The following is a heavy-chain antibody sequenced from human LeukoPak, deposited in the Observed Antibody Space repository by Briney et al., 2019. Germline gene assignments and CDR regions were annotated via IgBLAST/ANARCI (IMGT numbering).Heavy chain of an antibody. CDR2: TKPDGSAE. Sequence: PGGSLRLSCAASGFTFRNYWMGWVRQAPGKGLEWVANTKPDGSAEYYADSVRGRFTTSRDNANNLLYLQMNRLRAEDTALYYCARADKYGDLEYWGQGTLVTVSS. V-gene: IGHV3-7*03. CDR1: GFTFRNYW. D-gene: IGHD4-17*01. CDR3: ARADKYGDLEY. J-gene: IGHJ4*02.